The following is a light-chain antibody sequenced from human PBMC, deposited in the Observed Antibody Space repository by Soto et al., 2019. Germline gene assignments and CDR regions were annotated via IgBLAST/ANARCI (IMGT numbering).Light chain of an antibody. CDR1: SSDVGNYKY. V-gene: IGLV2-14*01. CDR2: EVS. J-gene: IGLJ1*01. Sequence: QSVLTQPASVSGSPGQSITIPFTGTSSDVGNYKYVSWYQHHPDKAPKLMIYEVSNRPSGVSNRFSGSKSGNTASLTISGLQTEDEADYYCGSYTSNNTYVFGTGTKVTVL. CDR3: GSYTSNNTYV.